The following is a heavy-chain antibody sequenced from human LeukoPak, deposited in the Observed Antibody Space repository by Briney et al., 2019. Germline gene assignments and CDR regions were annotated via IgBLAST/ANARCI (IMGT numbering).Heavy chain of an antibody. CDR3: ARHRNYGDYTFDY. V-gene: IGHV4-34*01. CDR1: GGSFSGYY. J-gene: IGHJ4*02. CDR2: INHSGNT. Sequence: PSETLSLTCAVYGGSFSGYYWSWIRQSPGKGLEWIGEINHSGNTNYNPSLKSRVTISVDTPKNQFSLKLSSVTAADTAVYYCARHRNYGDYTFDYWGQGTLVTVSS. D-gene: IGHD4-17*01.